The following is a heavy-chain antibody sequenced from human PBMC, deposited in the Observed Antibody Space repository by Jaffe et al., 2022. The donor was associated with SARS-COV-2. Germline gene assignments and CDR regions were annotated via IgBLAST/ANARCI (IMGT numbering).Heavy chain of an antibody. D-gene: IGHD2-15*01. J-gene: IGHJ6*02. Sequence: QVQLVESGGGMVQPGRSLRLSCAASGFAFNSYRMHWVRQAPGKGLEWVAVIWYDGSEKYYADSVKGRFTISKDNSKKTLYLEMNSLRAEDTAVYFCARAYCSGGSCKSDYGMDVWGQGTTVAVSS. CDR1: GFAFNSYR. CDR2: IWYDGSEK. V-gene: IGHV3-33*08. CDR3: ARAYCSGGSCKSDYGMDV.